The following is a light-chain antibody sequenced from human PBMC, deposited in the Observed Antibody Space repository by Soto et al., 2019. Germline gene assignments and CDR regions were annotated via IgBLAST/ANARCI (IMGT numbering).Light chain of an antibody. CDR2: EVS. CDR1: SSDVGGYTL. Sequence: QSALTQPASVSGSPGQSITISCSGTSSDVGGYTLVSWYQVHPGKAPKLIIYEVSKRPSGVPDRFSGSKSGNTASLTVSGLQAEDEADYYCTSYAGSNNLVFAGGTKLTVL. CDR3: TSYAGSNNLV. J-gene: IGLJ3*02. V-gene: IGLV2-8*01.